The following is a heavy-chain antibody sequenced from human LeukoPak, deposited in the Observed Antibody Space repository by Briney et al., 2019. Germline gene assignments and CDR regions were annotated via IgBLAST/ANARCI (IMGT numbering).Heavy chain of an antibody. D-gene: IGHD6-13*01. J-gene: IGHJ3*02. CDR3: GGGYSSSWYRYAFDI. V-gene: IGHV4-59*08. Sequence: SETLSLTCTVSGGSISSYYWSWIRQPPGKGLEWIGYICYSGSTNYNPSLKSRVTISVDTSKNQFSLKLSSVTAADTAVYYCGGGYSSSWYRYAFDIWGQGTMVTVSS. CDR2: ICYSGST. CDR1: GGSISSYY.